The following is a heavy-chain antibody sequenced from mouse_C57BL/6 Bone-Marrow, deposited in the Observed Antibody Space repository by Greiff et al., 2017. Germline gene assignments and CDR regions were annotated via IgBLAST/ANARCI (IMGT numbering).Heavy chain of an antibody. CDR3: ARDYYGSRHWYFDV. CDR1: GFTFSSYT. J-gene: IGHJ1*03. V-gene: IGHV5-9*01. Sequence: EVKLMESGGGLVKPGGSLKLSCAASGFTFSSYTMSWVRQTPEKRLEWVATISGGGGNTYYPDSVKGRFTISRDNAKNTLYLQMSSLRSEDTALYYCARDYYGSRHWYFDVWGTGTTVTVSS. CDR2: ISGGGGNT. D-gene: IGHD1-1*01.